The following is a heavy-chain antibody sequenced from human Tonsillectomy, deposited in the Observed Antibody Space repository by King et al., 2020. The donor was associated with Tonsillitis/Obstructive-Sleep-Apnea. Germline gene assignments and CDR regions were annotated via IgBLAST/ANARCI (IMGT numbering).Heavy chain of an antibody. V-gene: IGHV4-38-2*02. D-gene: IGHD3-22*01. CDR3: ARDPLQDTSVHEF. J-gene: IGHJ4*02. CDR2: IDHSGSA. Sequence: VQLQESGPGLVKPSETLSLTCAVSGYSLTSGYYWGWIRQPPGKGLEWLGSIDHSGSAYYNPSLQSRVTLSVNTSKNEFSLKLSSVTAADTAVYYCARDPLQDTSVHEFWGQGTLVTVSS. CDR1: GYSLTSGYY.